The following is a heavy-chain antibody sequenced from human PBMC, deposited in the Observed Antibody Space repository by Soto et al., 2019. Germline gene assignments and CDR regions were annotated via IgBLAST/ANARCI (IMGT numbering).Heavy chain of an antibody. CDR1: GDSINNKNYY. CDR2: IYDGGYT. V-gene: IGHV4-30-4*01. CDR3: ARGLASDNWFDP. D-gene: IGHD3-10*01. J-gene: IGHJ5*02. Sequence: TLSLTCTVSGDSINNKNYYYSWIRQTPGKGLEWIGHIYDGGYTYSNPSLTSRLVISVDTSKTQFSLKLSSVTAADTAIYYCARGLASDNWFDPWGQGTLVTVSS.